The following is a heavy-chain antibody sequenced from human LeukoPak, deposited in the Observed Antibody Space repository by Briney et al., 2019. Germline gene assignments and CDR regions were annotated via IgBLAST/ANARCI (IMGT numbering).Heavy chain of an antibody. J-gene: IGHJ4*02. CDR1: GGSISSYY. CDR3: ARDLQYYDYVWRSYDYYFDY. CDR2: IYYSGST. D-gene: IGHD3-16*01. V-gene: IGHV4-59*01. Sequence: KPSETLSLTCTVSGGSISSYYWSWIRQPPGKGLEWIGYIYYSGSTNYNPSLKSRVTISVDTSKNQFSLKLSSVTAADTAVYYCARDLQYYDYVWRSYDYYFDYWGQGTLVTVSS.